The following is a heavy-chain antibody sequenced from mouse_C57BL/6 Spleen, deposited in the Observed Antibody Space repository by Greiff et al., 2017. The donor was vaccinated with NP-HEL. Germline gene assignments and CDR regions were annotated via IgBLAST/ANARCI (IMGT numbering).Heavy chain of an antibody. CDR1: GYSFTGYY. CDR2: INPSTGGT. V-gene: IGHV1-42*01. D-gene: IGHD2-1*01. CDR3: AMEMVSAWFAY. Sequence: EVQLQQSGPELVKPGASVKISCKASGYSFTGYYMNWVKQSPEKSLEWIGEINPSTGGTTYNQKFKAKATLTVDKSSSTAYMQLKSLTSEDSAVYYCAMEMVSAWFAYWGQGTLVTVSA. J-gene: IGHJ3*01.